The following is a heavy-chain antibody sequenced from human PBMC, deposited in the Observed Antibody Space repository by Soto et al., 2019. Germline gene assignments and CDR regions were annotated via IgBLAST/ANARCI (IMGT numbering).Heavy chain of an antibody. D-gene: IGHD2-21*01. CDR3: AAYPDGAYVPPYDY. Sequence: EVQLLDSGGGLVQPGGSLRLSCAASGFTFSTYVMSWVRQAPGKGLEWVSSIGGGGATFYAGSVKGRFTISRDNSKNTMDVQMNSLRYDKMGIYYCAAYPDGAYVPPYDYWGQGTLVTVSS. CDR2: IGGGGAT. CDR1: GFTFSTYV. V-gene: IGHV3-23*01. J-gene: IGHJ4*02.